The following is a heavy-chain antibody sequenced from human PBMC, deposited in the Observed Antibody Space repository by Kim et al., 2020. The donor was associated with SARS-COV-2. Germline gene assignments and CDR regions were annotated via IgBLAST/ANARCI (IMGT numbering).Heavy chain of an antibody. CDR1: GGSFSGYY. J-gene: IGHJ4*02. CDR2: INHSGST. Sequence: SQTLSLTCAVYGGSFSGYYWSWIRQPPGKGLEWIGEINHSGSTNYNPSLKSRVTISVDTSKNQFSLKLSSVTAADTAVYYCARGTDSSGYEGLDYWGQGTLVTVSS. D-gene: IGHD3-22*01. V-gene: IGHV4-34*01. CDR3: ARGTDSSGYEGLDY.